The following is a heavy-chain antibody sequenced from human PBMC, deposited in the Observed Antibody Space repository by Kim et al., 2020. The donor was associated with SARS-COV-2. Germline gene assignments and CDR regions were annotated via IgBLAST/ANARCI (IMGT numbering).Heavy chain of an antibody. D-gene: IGHD3-3*01. CDR3: ARQGPYDFWSGSPFDY. CDR1: GGSISSSSYY. Sequence: SETLSLTCTVSGGSISSSSYYWGWIRQPPGKGLEWIGSIYYSGSTYYNPSLKSRVTISVDTSKNQFSLKLSSVTAADTAVYYCARQGPYDFWSGSPFDYWGQGTLVTVSS. V-gene: IGHV4-39*01. CDR2: IYYSGST. J-gene: IGHJ4*02.